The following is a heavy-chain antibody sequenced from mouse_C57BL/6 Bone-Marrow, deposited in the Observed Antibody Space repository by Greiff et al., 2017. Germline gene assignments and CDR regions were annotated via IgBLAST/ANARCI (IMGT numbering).Heavy chain of an antibody. CDR3: ARDYYDYAMDY. Sequence: EVTVVESGGGLVQSGRSLRLSCATSGFTFSDFYMEWVRQAPGKGLEWIAASRNKANDYTTEYSASVKGRFIVSRDTSQSILYLQMNALRAEDTAIYYCARDYYDYAMDYWGQGTSVTVSS. D-gene: IGHD2-1*01. J-gene: IGHJ4*01. V-gene: IGHV7-1*01. CDR2: SRNKANDYTT. CDR1: GFTFSDFY.